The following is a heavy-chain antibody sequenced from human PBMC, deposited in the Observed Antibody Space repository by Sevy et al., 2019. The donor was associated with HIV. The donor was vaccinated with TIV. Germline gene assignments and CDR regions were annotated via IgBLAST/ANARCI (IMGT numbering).Heavy chain of an antibody. CDR2: IGSSSSYI. J-gene: IGHJ4*02. Sequence: GGSLRLSCAASGFTFSSYSMNWVRQAPGKGLEWVSSIGSSSSYIYYADSVKGRFTISRDNAKNSLYLQMNSLRAEDTAVYYCARAAYYYDSSGYYYVDYWGQGTLVTVSS. CDR3: ARAAYYYDSSGYYYVDY. V-gene: IGHV3-21*01. CDR1: GFTFSSYS. D-gene: IGHD3-22*01.